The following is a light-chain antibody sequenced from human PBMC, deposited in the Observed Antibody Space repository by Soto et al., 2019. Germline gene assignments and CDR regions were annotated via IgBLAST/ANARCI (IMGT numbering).Light chain of an antibody. CDR1: QSISSW. CDR2: DAS. J-gene: IGKJ1*01. V-gene: IGKV1-5*01. Sequence: DIQMTQSPSTLSASVEDRVTITCRASQSISSWLAWYQQKPGKAPKLLIYDASSLESGVPSRFSGSGSGTEFTLTISSLQPDDFATYYCQQYNSYQGTFGQGTKVEIK. CDR3: QQYNSYQGT.